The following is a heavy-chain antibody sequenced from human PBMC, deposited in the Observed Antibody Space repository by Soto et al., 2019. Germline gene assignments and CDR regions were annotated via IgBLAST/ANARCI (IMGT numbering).Heavy chain of an antibody. J-gene: IGHJ4*02. D-gene: IGHD5-18*01. Sequence: QVQLVESGGGVVQPGRSLRLSCAASGFTFSSYGMHWVRQAPGKGLEWVAVISYDGSNKYYADSVKGRFTISRDNSKNTLYLQMNSLRAEDTAVYYCAKDWQTSASAQWQVGDTADDYWGQGTLVTVSS. CDR2: ISYDGSNK. CDR3: AKDWQTSASAQWQVGDTADDY. CDR1: GFTFSSYG. V-gene: IGHV3-30*18.